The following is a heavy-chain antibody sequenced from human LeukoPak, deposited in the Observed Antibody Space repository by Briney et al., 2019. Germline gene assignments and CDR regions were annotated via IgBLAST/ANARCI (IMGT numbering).Heavy chain of an antibody. J-gene: IGHJ6*02. V-gene: IGHV4-31*03. Sequence: SETLSLTCTVSGGSISSGGYYWSWIRQHPGKGLEWIGYIYYSGSTYYNPSLKSRVTISVDTSKNQFSLKLSSVTAADTAAYYCASPSLPYYYGMDVWGQGTTVTVSS. CDR2: IYYSGST. CDR1: GGSISSGGYY. CDR3: ASPSLPYYYGMDV.